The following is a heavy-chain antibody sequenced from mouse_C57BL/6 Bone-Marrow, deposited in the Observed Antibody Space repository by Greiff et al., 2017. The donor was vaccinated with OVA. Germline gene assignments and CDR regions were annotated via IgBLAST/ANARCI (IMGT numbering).Heavy chain of an antibody. CDR1: GYTFTDYY. V-gene: IGHV1-76*01. CDR2: IYPGSGNT. Sequence: VQLQQSGAELVRPGASVKLSCKASGYTFTDYYINWVKQRPGQGLEWIARIYPGSGNTYYNEKFKGKATLTAEKSSSTAYMQLSSLTSEDSAVYFCAREGDYDGSGTDYWGQGTTLTVSS. CDR3: AREGDYDGSGTDY. J-gene: IGHJ2*01. D-gene: IGHD2-4*01.